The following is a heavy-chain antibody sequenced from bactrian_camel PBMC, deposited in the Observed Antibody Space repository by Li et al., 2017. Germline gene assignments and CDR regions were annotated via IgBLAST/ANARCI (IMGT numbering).Heavy chain of an antibody. Sequence: AQPGGSLRLSCTAPGFTWTKCAMNWYRQAAGNQREWVSAIRADGTTSYADSVKGRFTISRDNAKNTVYLQMNSLKAEDTAVYYCATARSTVVAGWGYEYNYWGQGTQVTVS. D-gene: IGHD6*01. CDR2: IRADGTT. CDR3: ATARSTVVAGWGYEYNY. CDR1: GFTWTKCA. J-gene: IGHJ4*01. V-gene: IGHV3S25*01.